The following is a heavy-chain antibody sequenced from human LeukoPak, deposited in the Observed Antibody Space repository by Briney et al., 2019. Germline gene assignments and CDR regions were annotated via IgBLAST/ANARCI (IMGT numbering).Heavy chain of an antibody. Sequence: GGSLRLSCAASGFTFSSYAMSWVRQAPGKGLEWVSAISGSGGSTYYADSVKGRFTISRDNSKNTLYLQMNSLRAEDTAVYYCAKDEVTIQLWFLGAFDIWGQGTMVTVSS. CDR1: GFTFSSYA. CDR3: AKDEVTIQLWFLGAFDI. V-gene: IGHV3-23*01. CDR2: ISGSGGST. D-gene: IGHD5-18*01. J-gene: IGHJ3*02.